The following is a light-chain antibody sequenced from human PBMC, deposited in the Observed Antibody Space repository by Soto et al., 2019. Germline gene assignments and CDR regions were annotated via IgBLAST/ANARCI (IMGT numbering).Light chain of an antibody. CDR2: AAS. Sequence: DIQMTQSPSSLSASVGDRFTITCRASQGISTYLVWYQQKPGTVPKLLIFAASTLQSGVPSRFSGSGSGTDFTLTISSLLPEDVATYYCQNYNGAPWTFGQGTKVEIK. CDR1: QGISTY. V-gene: IGKV1-27*01. CDR3: QNYNGAPWT. J-gene: IGKJ1*01.